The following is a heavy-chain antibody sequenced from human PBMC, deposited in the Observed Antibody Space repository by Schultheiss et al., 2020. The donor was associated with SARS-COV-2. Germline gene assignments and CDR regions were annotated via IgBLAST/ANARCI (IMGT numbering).Heavy chain of an antibody. J-gene: IGHJ4*02. CDR2: ISYDGSNK. Sequence: GGSLRLSCAASGFTFSSYAMHWVRQAPGKGLEWVAVISYDGSNKYYADSVKGRFTISRDNAKNSLYLQMNSLRAEDTAVYYCARDDNWNYDYWGQGTLVTVSS. CDR1: GFTFSSYA. V-gene: IGHV3-30*07. D-gene: IGHD1-7*01. CDR3: ARDDNWNYDY.